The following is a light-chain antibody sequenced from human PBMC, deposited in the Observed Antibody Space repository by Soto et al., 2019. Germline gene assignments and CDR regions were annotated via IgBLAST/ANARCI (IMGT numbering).Light chain of an antibody. CDR3: QQYNNWRSS. V-gene: IGKV3D-15*01. CDR2: GAS. CDR1: QSVSSK. Sequence: EIVLTQSPGTLSLSPGERATLSCRASQSVSSKLAWYQQKPGQAPRLLIYGASSRATGIPDRFSGTGSETDFTLSISGLQSEDAAVNFCQQYNNWRSSVGQGTCRESK. J-gene: IGKJ5*01.